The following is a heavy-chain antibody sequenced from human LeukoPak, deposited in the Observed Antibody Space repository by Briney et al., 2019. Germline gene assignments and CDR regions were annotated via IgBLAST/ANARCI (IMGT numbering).Heavy chain of an antibody. Sequence: SEALSLTCAVYGGSLSGHYWSWIRQPPGKGLEWIGEINHSGSTNYNPSLKSRVTISVDTFKNQFSLRLSSVTAADTAMYYCARPGLAYCGADCYSTEGYYFDYWSQGTLVTVSS. CDR3: ARPGLAYCGADCYSTEGYYFDY. CDR1: GGSLSGHY. CDR2: INHSGST. J-gene: IGHJ4*02. V-gene: IGHV4-34*01. D-gene: IGHD2-21*01.